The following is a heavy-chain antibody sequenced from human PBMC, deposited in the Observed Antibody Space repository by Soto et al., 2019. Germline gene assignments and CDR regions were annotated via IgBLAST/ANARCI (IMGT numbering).Heavy chain of an antibody. V-gene: IGHV3-48*03. J-gene: IGHJ6*02. Sequence: GGSLRLSCAASGFSFSSHAMNWVRQAPGKGLEWASYISSSGSTIYYADSVKGRFTISRDNAKNSLYLQMNSLRAEDTAVYYCARDRGQMATTHYYGRDVWGQGATVTFSS. CDR1: GFSFSSHA. CDR2: ISSSGSTI. D-gene: IGHD3-10*01. CDR3: ARDRGQMATTHYYGRDV.